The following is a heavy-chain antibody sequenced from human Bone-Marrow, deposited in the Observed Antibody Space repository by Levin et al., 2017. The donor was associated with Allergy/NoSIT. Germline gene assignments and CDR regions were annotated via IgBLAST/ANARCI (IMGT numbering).Heavy chain of an antibody. CDR2: VYRGDSNT. Sequence: GESLKISCQAYGYSFTSYWIAWVRQMPGKGLEWMGIVYRGDSNTRYSPSFQGQVTMSVDNSISTAYLQWSSLKASDTAMYYCARQVEFCRGGSCYGEYYFDYWGQGTLVTVSS. J-gene: IGHJ4*02. CDR1: GYSFTSYW. CDR3: ARQVEFCRGGSCYGEYYFDY. V-gene: IGHV5-51*01. D-gene: IGHD2-15*01.